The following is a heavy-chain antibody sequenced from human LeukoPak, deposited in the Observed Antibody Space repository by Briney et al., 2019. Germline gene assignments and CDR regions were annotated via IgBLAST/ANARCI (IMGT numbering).Heavy chain of an antibody. Sequence: GGSLTLSCVASGFTFSSYEMNWVRQAPGKGLEWVAAMNGSGGSTYYADSVKGRITISRDNSKNTLYLQMNSLRPEDTAVYYCARVSADPTYSSSWYANAFDIWGQGTMVTVSS. D-gene: IGHD6-13*01. CDR1: GFTFSSYE. CDR2: MNGSGGST. CDR3: ARVSADPTYSSSWYANAFDI. J-gene: IGHJ3*02. V-gene: IGHV3-23*01.